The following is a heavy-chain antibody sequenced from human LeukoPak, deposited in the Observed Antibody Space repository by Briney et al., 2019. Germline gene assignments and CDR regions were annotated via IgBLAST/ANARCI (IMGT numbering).Heavy chain of an antibody. V-gene: IGHV3-21*01. CDR2: ISSSSNYI. D-gene: IGHD4-17*01. CDR3: ARDMTTATTCYLQH. J-gene: IGHJ1*01. Sequence: GGSLRLSCAASGFTFSSYSMNWVRQAPGKGLEWVSSISSSSNYIYYADSVKGRFTISRDNARNPLYLQMNSLRAEDTAVYYCARDMTTATTCYLQHWGQGTLVTVSS. CDR1: GFTFSSYS.